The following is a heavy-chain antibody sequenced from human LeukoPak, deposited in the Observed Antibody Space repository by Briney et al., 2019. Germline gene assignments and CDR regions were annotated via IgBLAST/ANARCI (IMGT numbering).Heavy chain of an antibody. CDR1: GFTFKNYA. V-gene: IGHV3-23*01. Sequence: PGGSLRLSCAASGFTFKNYAMRWVRQAPGKGLEWVSSIGSTGSTFYADSVKGRFTISRDNSQDTMYLQMNSLTADDTAVYYCAKGMSSGWYYFGYWGQGTLVTVSS. CDR3: AKGMSSGWYYFGY. D-gene: IGHD6-19*01. CDR2: IGSTGST. J-gene: IGHJ4*02.